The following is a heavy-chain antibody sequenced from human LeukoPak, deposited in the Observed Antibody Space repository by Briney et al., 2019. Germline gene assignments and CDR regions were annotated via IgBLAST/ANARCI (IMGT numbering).Heavy chain of an antibody. CDR3: ARDQARYYDFWSGYSRFDP. CDR1: GYTFTSYG. V-gene: IGHV1-18*04. CDR2: ISAYNGNT. J-gene: IGHJ5*02. D-gene: IGHD3-3*01. Sequence: GASVKVSCKASGYTFTSYGISWVRQAPGQGLEWMGWISAYNGNTNYAQKLQGRVTMTRDTAKSKVYMELRSLRSDDTAVYYCARDQARYYDFWSGYSRFDPWGQGTLVTVSS.